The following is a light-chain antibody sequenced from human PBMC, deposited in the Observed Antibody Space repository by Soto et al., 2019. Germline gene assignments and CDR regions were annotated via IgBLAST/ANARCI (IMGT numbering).Light chain of an antibody. Sequence: DIPMTQSPSSLSASVGDRVTITCRASQGISNYLAWYQQKPGNVPKLLIYAASTLQSGVPSRFSGSGSGTDFTLTISSLQPEDVATFYCQKYNSAPWTFGQGTKVEIK. CDR2: AAS. CDR1: QGISNY. J-gene: IGKJ1*01. CDR3: QKYNSAPWT. V-gene: IGKV1-27*01.